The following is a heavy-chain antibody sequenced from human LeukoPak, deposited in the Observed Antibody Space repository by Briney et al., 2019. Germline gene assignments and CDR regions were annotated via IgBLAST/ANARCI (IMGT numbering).Heavy chain of an antibody. Sequence: SETLSLTCTVSGGSISSSSYYWGWIRQPPGKGLEWIGSIYYSGSTYYNPSLKSRVTISVDTSKNQFSLKLSSVTAADTAVYYCARDSYYDSSGYYVPPGPIDYWGQGTLVTVSS. V-gene: IGHV4-39*07. CDR3: ARDSYYDSSGYYVPPGPIDY. J-gene: IGHJ4*02. CDR2: IYYSGST. CDR1: GGSISSSSYY. D-gene: IGHD3-22*01.